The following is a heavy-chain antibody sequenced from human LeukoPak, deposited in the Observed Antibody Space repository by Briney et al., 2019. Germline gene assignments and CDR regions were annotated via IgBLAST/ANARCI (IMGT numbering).Heavy chain of an antibody. CDR1: CVSINSYH. CDR3: AREFCSGGSCSDC. D-gene: IGHD2-15*01. J-gene: IGHJ4*02. V-gene: IGHV4-59*01. Sequence: SETLSLKCTVSCVSINSYHWIWIRQPPGKGLEWIGYIYYSGSTNYNPSLKSRVTISVVTSKTQFSLRLSSVTAADPAVYSCAREFCSGGSCSDCWGQGTLVTVSS. CDR2: IYYSGST.